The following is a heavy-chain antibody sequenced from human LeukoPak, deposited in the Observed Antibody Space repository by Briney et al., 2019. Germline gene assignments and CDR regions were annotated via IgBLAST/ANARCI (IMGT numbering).Heavy chain of an antibody. D-gene: IGHD2-15*01. CDR2: ISGNSGST. J-gene: IGHJ4*02. CDR3: ARQHCSGGDCYFFD. CDR1: GFTFSSYA. V-gene: IGHV3-23*01. Sequence: PGGSLRLSCAASGFTFSSYAMSWVRQAPGKGLEWVSAISGNSGSTYYADSVKGRFTISRDNSKNTLYLQLNSLRAEDTAVYYCARQHCSGGDCYFFDWGQGTLVTVSS.